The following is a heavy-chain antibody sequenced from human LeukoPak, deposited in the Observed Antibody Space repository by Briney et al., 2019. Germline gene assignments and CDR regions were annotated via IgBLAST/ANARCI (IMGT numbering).Heavy chain of an antibody. CDR2: IYYSGST. J-gene: IGHJ3*02. V-gene: IGHV4-39*01. D-gene: IGHD1-26*01. Sequence: PSETLSLTCTVSGGSISSSTYYWGWIRQPPGKGLEWIGSIYYSGSTYYNPSLKSRVTISVDTSRNQFSLKLNSVTAADTAVYYCATPYSGGYHGLDIWGQGTMVTVSS. CDR3: ATPYSGGYHGLDI. CDR1: GGSISSSTYY.